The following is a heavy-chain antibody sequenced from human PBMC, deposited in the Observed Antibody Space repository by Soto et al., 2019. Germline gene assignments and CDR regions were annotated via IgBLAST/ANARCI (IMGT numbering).Heavy chain of an antibody. CDR3: ARDKRDLRFLEWSYYFGY. V-gene: IGHV3-30-3*01. CDR2: ISYDGSNK. J-gene: IGHJ4*02. Sequence: QVQLVESGGGVVQPGRSLRLSCAASGFTFSTYAMHWDRQAPGKGLEWVAVISYDGSNKYYADSVKGRFTISRDNSKNTLYLQMNSLRAEDTAVYYCARDKRDLRFLEWSYYFGYWGQGTLVTVSS. D-gene: IGHD3-3*01. CDR1: GFTFSTYA.